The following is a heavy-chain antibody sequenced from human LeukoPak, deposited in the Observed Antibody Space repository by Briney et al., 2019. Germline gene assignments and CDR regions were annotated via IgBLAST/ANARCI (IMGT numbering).Heavy chain of an antibody. D-gene: IGHD3-22*01. CDR3: ARDRSSVYPLDY. CDR1: GYTFTGYY. J-gene: IGHJ4*02. CDR2: INPNSGGT. Sequence: ASVTVSCKASGYTFTGYYMHWVRQAPGQGLEWMGWINPNSGGTNYAQKFQGRVTMTRDTSISTAYMELSRLRSDDTAVYYCARDRSSVYPLDYWGQGTLVTVSS. V-gene: IGHV1-2*02.